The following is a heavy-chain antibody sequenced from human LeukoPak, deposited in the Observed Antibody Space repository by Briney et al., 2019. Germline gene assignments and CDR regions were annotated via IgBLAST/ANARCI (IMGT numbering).Heavy chain of an antibody. J-gene: IGHJ4*02. CDR1: GGTFSSYA. Sequence: SVKVSCKASGGTFSSYAISWVRQAPGQGLEWMGGIIPIFGTANYAQKFQGRVTITADKSTSTAYMELNSLRSEDTAVYYCARESPGFAWIFGYWGQGTLVTVSS. CDR2: IIPIFGTA. D-gene: IGHD3-10*01. CDR3: ARESPGFAWIFGY. V-gene: IGHV1-69*06.